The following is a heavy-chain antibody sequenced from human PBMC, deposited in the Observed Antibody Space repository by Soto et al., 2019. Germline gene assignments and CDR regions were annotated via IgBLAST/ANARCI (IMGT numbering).Heavy chain of an antibody. Sequence: GGSLRLSCAASGFTFSSYAMSWVRQAPGKGLEWVSGISWNSGSIGYADSVKGRFTISRDNAKNSLYLQMNSLRAEDTALYYCAKALGGAAGNRYYYGMDVWGQGTTVTVSS. V-gene: IGHV3-9*01. D-gene: IGHD1-26*01. CDR1: GFTFSSYA. CDR2: ISWNSGSI. CDR3: AKALGGAAGNRYYYGMDV. J-gene: IGHJ6*02.